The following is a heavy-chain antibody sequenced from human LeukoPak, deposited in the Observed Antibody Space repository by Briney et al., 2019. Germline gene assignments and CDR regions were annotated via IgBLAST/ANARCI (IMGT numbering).Heavy chain of an antibody. Sequence: GGSLRLSCAASGFTFSSWSMNWVRQAPGKGLEWLSYISSGSSPIYYADSVKGRFTISRDDAKNLVCLQMNSLRAEDTAVYYCTYLRTPYYNDKWLDPWGQGALVTVSS. J-gene: IGHJ5*02. CDR2: ISSGSSPI. CDR3: TYLRTPYYNDKWLDP. D-gene: IGHD3/OR15-3a*01. V-gene: IGHV3-48*04. CDR1: GFTFSSWS.